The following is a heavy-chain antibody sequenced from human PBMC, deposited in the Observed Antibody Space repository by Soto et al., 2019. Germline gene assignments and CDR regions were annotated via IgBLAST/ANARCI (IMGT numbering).Heavy chain of an antibody. D-gene: IGHD2-21*01. Sequence: EVQLVESGGGLVKPGGSLRLSCAASGFTFSSYSMNWVRQAPGKGLEWVSTISSRNNDMYYVDSVKGRFTIPRDNARNSVYLQMKRLRADDTAVYYCARDVNGGFCGAWGQGTLVTVSS. CDR3: ARDVNGGFCGA. J-gene: IGHJ5*02. CDR2: ISSRNNDM. V-gene: IGHV3-21*01. CDR1: GFTFSSYS.